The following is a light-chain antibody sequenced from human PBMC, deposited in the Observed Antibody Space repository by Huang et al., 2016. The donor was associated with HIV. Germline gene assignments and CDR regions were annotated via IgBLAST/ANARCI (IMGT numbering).Light chain of an antibody. CDR1: QSISNY. CDR3: QQRSNWFT. J-gene: IGKJ4*01. V-gene: IGKV3-11*01. CDR2: DAS. Sequence: EIVLTQSPVTLSLSPEESTTLSCRANQSISNYLAWYQQKPGQAPRLLMYDASNGATVIPARCSGSGSGTDFTLTISILDPEDVAVYYCQQRSNWFTFGGGTNVEIK.